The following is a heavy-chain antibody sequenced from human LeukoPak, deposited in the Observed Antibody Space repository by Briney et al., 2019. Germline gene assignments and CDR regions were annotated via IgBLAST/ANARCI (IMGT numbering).Heavy chain of an antibody. D-gene: IGHD1-1*01. Sequence: ASVRVSCKGSGYTFSYFGINWVRQAPGQGLEWMGWINGYNGNTNYAQKSEGRLSLTTDTATSTVYMELKNLTSDDTAVYFCARGLDAASALANFDYWGQGTLIPVSS. V-gene: IGHV1-18*01. CDR3: ARGLDAASALANFDY. CDR2: INGYNGNT. CDR1: GYTFSYFG. J-gene: IGHJ4*02.